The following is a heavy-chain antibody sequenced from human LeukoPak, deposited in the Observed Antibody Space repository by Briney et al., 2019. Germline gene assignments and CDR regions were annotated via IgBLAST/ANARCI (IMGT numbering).Heavy chain of an antibody. J-gene: IGHJ4*02. V-gene: IGHV4-39*07. CDR2: IYYSGST. CDR1: GGSISSSSYY. CDR3: ARARMGGATIDY. Sequence: PSETLSLTCTVSGGSISSSSYYWGWIRQPPGKGLEWIGSIYYSGSTYYNPSLKSRVTISVDTSKNQFSLKLSSVTAADTAVYYCARARMGGATIDYWGQGTLVTVSS. D-gene: IGHD1-26*01.